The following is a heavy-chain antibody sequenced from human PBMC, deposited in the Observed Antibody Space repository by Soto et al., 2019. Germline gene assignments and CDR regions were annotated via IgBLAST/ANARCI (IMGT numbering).Heavy chain of an antibody. CDR1: GYTLTELS. CDR2: FDPEDGET. CDR3: ATADIVVVPAAMWFDY. D-gene: IGHD2-2*01. Sequence: ASVKVSCKVSGYTLTELSMHWVRQAPGKGLEWMGGFDPEDGETIYEQKFQGRATMTEDTSTDTAYMELSSLRSEDTAVYYCATADIVVVPAAMWFDYWGQGTLVTVSS. J-gene: IGHJ4*02. V-gene: IGHV1-24*01.